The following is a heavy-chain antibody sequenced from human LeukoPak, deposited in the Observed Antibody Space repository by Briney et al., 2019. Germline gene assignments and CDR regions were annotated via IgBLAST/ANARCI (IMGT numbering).Heavy chain of an antibody. V-gene: IGHV4-59*01. CDR2: IYYSGST. CDR3: ARVGSMTTLDY. D-gene: IGHD4-11*01. J-gene: IGHJ4*02. CDR1: GGSISSYY. Sequence: PSETLSLTCTVSGGSISSYYWSWIRQPPGKGLEWIGYIYYSGSTNYNPSLKSRVTISVDTSKNQFSLKLSSVTAADTAVYYCARVGSMTTLDYWGQGTLVTVSS.